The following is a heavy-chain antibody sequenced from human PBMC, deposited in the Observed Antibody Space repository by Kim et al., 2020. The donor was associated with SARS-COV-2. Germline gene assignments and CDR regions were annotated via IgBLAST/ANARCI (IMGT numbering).Heavy chain of an antibody. CDR1: GGSTDSNSHY. V-gene: IGHV4-39*02. D-gene: IGHD3-3*01. J-gene: IGHJ3*02. CDR2: VYYSGST. CDR3: ARVSANNDFWSGYGHGAFDI. Sequence: SETLSLTCAVTGGSTDSNSHYWAWIRQPPGKGLEWMGHVYYSGSTSYNPSLKSRLTISVDTSNNHFSVTLRSLTASDTAVYFCARVSANNDFWSGYGHGAFDIWGQGTFVTVSS.